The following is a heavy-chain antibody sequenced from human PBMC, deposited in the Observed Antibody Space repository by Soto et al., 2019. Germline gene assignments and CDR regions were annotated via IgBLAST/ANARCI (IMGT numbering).Heavy chain of an antibody. CDR2: MNPNSGNT. V-gene: IGHV1-8*01. Sequence: QAQLVQSGAEVKKPGAAVKVSCKASGYTFTSYDINWVRQATGQGLEWMGWMNPNSGNTGYAQKFQGRVTMTRNTSISTAYMELSSLRSEDTAVYYCASSRAPRDPFDYWGQGTLVTVSS. J-gene: IGHJ4*02. CDR3: ASSRAPRDPFDY. CDR1: GYTFTSYD.